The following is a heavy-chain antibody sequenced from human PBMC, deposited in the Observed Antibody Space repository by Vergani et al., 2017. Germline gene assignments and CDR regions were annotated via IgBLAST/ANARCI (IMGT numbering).Heavy chain of an antibody. V-gene: IGHV3-21*01. J-gene: IGHJ6*02. CDR1: GFTFSSYS. D-gene: IGHD2-8*02. Sequence: EVQLVESGGGLVQPGGSLRLSCAASGFTFSSYSMNWVRQAPGKGLEWVSSISSSSSYIYYADSVKGRFTISRDNAKNSLYLQMNSLRAEDTAVYYCGWCGETMGGRKYGMDVWGQGTTVTVSS. CDR3: GWCGETMGGRKYGMDV. CDR2: ISSSSSYI.